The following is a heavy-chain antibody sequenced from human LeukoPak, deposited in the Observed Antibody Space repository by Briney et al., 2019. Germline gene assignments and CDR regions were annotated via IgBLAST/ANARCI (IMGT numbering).Heavy chain of an antibody. CDR1: GYTFTSYG. Sequence: ASVKVSCKASGYTFTSYGISWVRQAPGQGLEWMGWISAYNGNTNYAQKLQGRVTMTTDTSTSTAYTELRSLRSDDTAVYYCARGSYRFGAVADQDYWGQGTLVTVSS. J-gene: IGHJ4*02. D-gene: IGHD6-19*01. CDR3: ARGSYRFGAVADQDY. CDR2: ISAYNGNT. V-gene: IGHV1-18*01.